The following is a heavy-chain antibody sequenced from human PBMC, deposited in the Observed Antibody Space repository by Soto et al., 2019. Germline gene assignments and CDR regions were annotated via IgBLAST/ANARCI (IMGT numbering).Heavy chain of an antibody. J-gene: IGHJ5*02. CDR3: ARGPRATMARGWFDP. CDR1: GFTFSSYN. CDR2: ISSSSSYI. Sequence: EVQLVESGGGLVKPGESLRLSCAASGFTFSSYNINWVRQAPGKGLEWVSSISSSSSYIYYADSVKGRFTISRDNAKNSLYLQTNSLRAEDTAVYYCARGPRATMARGWFDPWGQGTLVTVSS. V-gene: IGHV3-21*01. D-gene: IGHD3-10*01.